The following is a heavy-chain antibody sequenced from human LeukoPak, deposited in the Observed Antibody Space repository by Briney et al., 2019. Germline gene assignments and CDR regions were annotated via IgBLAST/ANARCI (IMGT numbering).Heavy chain of an antibody. D-gene: IGHD3-16*01. J-gene: IGHJ4*02. CDR1: GFTFSSYG. CDR2: IRYDGSNK. V-gene: IGHV3-30*02. Sequence: PGGSLRLSCAASGFTFSSYGMHWVRQAPGKGLEWVEFIRYDGSNKYYADSVKGRFTISRDNSKNTLYLQMNSLRAEDTAVYYCASPGEDYYFDYWGQGTLVTVSS. CDR3: ASPGEDYYFDY.